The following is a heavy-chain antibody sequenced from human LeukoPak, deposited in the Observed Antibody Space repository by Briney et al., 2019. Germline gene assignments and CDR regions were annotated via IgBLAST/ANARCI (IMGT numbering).Heavy chain of an antibody. D-gene: IGHD1-26*01. J-gene: IGHJ4*02. Sequence: GGSLRLSCAASGFTFSTYWMAWVRHAPGKGLERVANIKEDESAKHQADSVKGRFTIFRDNAQNSVYLQMSSLRGEDTAVYYCARDVGGSLDYWGQGTLVTVSS. CDR1: GFTFSTYW. CDR2: IKEDESAK. CDR3: ARDVGGSLDY. V-gene: IGHV3-7*01.